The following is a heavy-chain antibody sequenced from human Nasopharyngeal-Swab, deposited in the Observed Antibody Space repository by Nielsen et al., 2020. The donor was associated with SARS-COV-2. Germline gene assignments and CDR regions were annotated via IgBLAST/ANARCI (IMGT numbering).Heavy chain of an antibody. Sequence: GESLKISCATSGFTFTNYAMSWVRQAPGKGLHWVATISFSGGGKYYADSVKGRFTISRDNSKNTLYLQMNGLRVEDKAVYYCAKGALVGATAYYYYMDVWGKGTTVTVSS. V-gene: IGHV3-23*01. CDR3: AKGALVGATAYYYYMDV. CDR2: ISFSGGGK. D-gene: IGHD1-26*01. J-gene: IGHJ6*03. CDR1: GFTFTNYA.